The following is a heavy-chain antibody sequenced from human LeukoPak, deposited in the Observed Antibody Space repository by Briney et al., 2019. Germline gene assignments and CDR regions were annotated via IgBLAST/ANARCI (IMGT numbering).Heavy chain of an antibody. V-gene: IGHV1-69*13. D-gene: IGHD3-16*02. Sequence: SVKVSCKASGGTFSSYAISWVRQAPGQGLEWMGGIIPIFGTANYAQKFQGRVTITADESTSTAYMELSCLRSEDTAVYYCARGAQHDYVWGSYRSFDYWGQGTLVTVSS. CDR2: IIPIFGTA. J-gene: IGHJ4*02. CDR3: ARGAQHDYVWGSYRSFDY. CDR1: GGTFSSYA.